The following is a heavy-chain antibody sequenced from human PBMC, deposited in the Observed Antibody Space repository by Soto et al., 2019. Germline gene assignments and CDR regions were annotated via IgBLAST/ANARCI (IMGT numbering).Heavy chain of an antibody. D-gene: IGHD1-26*01. J-gene: IGHJ6*02. V-gene: IGHV1-69-2*01. CDR3: GTVGRLGSTGAATNGMDV. CDR2: VNSKDDGET. Sequence: EVQLVQSGAEVKKPGATVKLSCKVSGYTFTEYYVHWVQQAPGKGLQWMGLVNSKDDGETIYAEQFQDRVTITADTSIDTAYMELTSLRSEDAAVYYCGTVGRLGSTGAATNGMDVWGQGTTVTVSS. CDR1: GYTFTEYY.